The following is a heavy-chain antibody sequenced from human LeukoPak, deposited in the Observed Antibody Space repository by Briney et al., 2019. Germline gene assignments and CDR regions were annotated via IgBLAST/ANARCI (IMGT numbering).Heavy chain of an antibody. D-gene: IGHD6-19*01. V-gene: IGHV3-21*01. CDR1: GFTFSSYS. CDR3: ARDVEAVAGTKIYYFDY. CDR2: ISSSSSYI. Sequence: PGGSLRLSCAASGFTFSSYSMNWVGQGPGKGLEWVSSISSSSSYIYYADSVKGRFTISRDNAKNSLYLQMNSLRAEDTAVYYCARDVEAVAGTKIYYFDYWGQGTLVTVSS. J-gene: IGHJ4*02.